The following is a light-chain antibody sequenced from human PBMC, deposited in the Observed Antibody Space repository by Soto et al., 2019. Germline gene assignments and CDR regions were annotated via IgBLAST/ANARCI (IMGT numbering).Light chain of an antibody. CDR3: QQYASSPGT. CDR2: GAS. Sequence: EILLTQSPGTLSLSPGEGATLSCRASQSVISSYLAWYQQKPGQAPRLLSYGASSRATGIPDRFSGSGSGTGFSLTISRLEPEDFAVDYCQQYASSPGTFGQVTKVEIQ. J-gene: IGKJ1*01. V-gene: IGKV3-20*01. CDR1: QSVISSY.